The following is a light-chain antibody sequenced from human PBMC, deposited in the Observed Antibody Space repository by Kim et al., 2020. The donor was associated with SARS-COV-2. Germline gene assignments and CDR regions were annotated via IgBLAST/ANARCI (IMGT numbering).Light chain of an antibody. CDR3: QHYSSFPYR. Sequence: AFVGDRLPCPVLASQSITNWLAWSQKKPGKAPGLLIYQASTLESGVPSRFGGSGSGTEFTLTISSLQADDFAAYYCQHYSSFPYRFGQGTKLEI. CDR1: QSITNW. J-gene: IGKJ2*03. V-gene: IGKV1-5*03. CDR2: QAS.